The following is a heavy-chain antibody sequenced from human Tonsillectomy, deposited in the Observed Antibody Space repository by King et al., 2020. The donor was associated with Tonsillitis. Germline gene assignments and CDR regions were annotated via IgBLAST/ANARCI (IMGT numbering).Heavy chain of an antibody. CDR3: ARQPQQWLVRASVGFCDY. V-gene: IGHV4-39*01. Sequence: QLQLQESGPGLVKPSETLSLTCTVSGGSISSSSYYWGWIRQPPGKGLEWIGSIYYSGSTYYNPSLKSRVTISVDTSKNQFSLKLNSVTAADTAVYYCARQPQQWLVRASVGFCDYGGQGTLVTVSS. J-gene: IGHJ4*02. D-gene: IGHD6-19*01. CDR1: GGSISSSSYY. CDR2: IYYSGST.